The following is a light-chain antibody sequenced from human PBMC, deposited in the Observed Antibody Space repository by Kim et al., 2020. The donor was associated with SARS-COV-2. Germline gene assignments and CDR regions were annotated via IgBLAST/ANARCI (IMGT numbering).Light chain of an antibody. CDR2: SDS. J-gene: IGLJ3*02. CDR3: QVWDSSSDHWV. V-gene: IGLV3-12*01. CDR1: NIGIKA. Sequence: AKEKRARRSGGGNNIGIKAVHWDQQKTGKDPVLVIYSDSNRASGVPERFSGSNPGNTTTLTISRIEAGDEADYYCQVWDSSSDHWVFGGGTQLTVL.